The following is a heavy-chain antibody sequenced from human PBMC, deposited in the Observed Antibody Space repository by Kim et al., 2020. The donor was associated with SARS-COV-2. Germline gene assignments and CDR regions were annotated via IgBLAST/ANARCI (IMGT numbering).Heavy chain of an antibody. CDR3: ASRSSGSYPFDH. Sequence: KSNPSLKSLVTISVDTSKNQFSLKLSSVTAAETAMYYCASRSSGSYPFDHWGQGTLVTVSS. D-gene: IGHD3-22*01. V-gene: IGHV4-59*01. J-gene: IGHJ4*02.